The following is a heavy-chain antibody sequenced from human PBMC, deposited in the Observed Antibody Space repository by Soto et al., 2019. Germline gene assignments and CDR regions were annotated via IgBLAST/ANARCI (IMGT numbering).Heavy chain of an antibody. CDR1: GGSFSGYY. Sequence: SETLSLTCAVYGGSFSGYYWSWIRQPPGKGLEWIGEINHSGSTNYNPSLKSRVTISVDTSKNQFSLKLSSVTAADTAVYYCARWATVRNWFDPWGQGTLVTVSS. J-gene: IGHJ5*02. D-gene: IGHD4-17*01. V-gene: IGHV4-34*01. CDR2: INHSGST. CDR3: ARWATVRNWFDP.